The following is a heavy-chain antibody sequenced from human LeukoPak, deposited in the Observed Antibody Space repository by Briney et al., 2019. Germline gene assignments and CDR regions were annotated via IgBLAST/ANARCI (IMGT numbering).Heavy chain of an antibody. CDR1: GFTFSSYG. V-gene: IGHV3-30*02. Sequence: PGGSLRLSCAASGFTFSSYGMHWVRQAPGKGLEWVAFIRYDGSNKYYADSVKGRFTISRDNSKNTLYLQMNSLRAEDTAVYYHARDQTYSSSRAEYFQHWGQGTLVTVSS. J-gene: IGHJ1*01. D-gene: IGHD6-13*01. CDR3: ARDQTYSSSRAEYFQH. CDR2: IRYDGSNK.